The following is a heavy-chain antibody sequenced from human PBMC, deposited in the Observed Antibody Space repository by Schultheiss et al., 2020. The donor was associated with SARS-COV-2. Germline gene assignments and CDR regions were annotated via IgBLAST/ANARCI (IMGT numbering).Heavy chain of an antibody. CDR1: GYSFTSYW. Sequence: GGSLRLSCKGSGYSFTSYWIGWVRQMPGKGLEWMGIIYPGDSDTRYSASFQGQVTISADKSISTAYLQWSSLKASDTAMYYCARQDIVVVSAGNNWFDPWGQGTLVTVSS. D-gene: IGHD2-2*01. CDR2: IYPGDSDT. CDR3: ARQDIVVVSAGNNWFDP. V-gene: IGHV5-51*01. J-gene: IGHJ5*02.